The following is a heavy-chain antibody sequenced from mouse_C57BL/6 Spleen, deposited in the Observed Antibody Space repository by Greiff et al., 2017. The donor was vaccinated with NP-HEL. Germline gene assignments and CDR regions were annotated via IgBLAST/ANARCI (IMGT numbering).Heavy chain of an antibody. CDR1: GFTFSDYG. CDR2: ISNLAYSI. J-gene: IGHJ4*01. V-gene: IGHV5-15*01. D-gene: IGHD2-3*01. CDR3: ARHEDGYYEDYYAMDY. Sequence: EVKLVESGGGLVQPGGSLKLSCAASGFTFSDYGMAWVRQAPRKGPEWVAFISNLAYSIYYADTVTGRFTISRENAKNTLYLEMSSLRSEDTAMYYCARHEDGYYEDYYAMDYWGQGTSVTVSS.